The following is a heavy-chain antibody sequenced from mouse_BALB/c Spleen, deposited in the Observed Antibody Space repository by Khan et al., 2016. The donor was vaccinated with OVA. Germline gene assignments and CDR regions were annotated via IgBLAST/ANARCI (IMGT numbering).Heavy chain of an antibody. V-gene: IGHV3-8*02. D-gene: IGHD1-2*01. J-gene: IGHJ2*01. Sequence: EVQLQESGPSLVKPSQTLSLTCFVTGDSITSGYWNWIRKFPGNKLEYMGYINYSGSTDYNPSLKSRISITRDTSKSQNFLQLTSVTTEDTATYYCARYNGFYYFDFWGQGTTLTVSS. CDR2: INYSGST. CDR3: ARYNGFYYFDF. CDR1: GDSITSGY.